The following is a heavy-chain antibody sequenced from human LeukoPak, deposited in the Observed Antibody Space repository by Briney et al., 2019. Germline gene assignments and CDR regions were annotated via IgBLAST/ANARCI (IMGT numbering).Heavy chain of an antibody. V-gene: IGHV3-23*01. CDR3: AKDYTIFGVVIMAMDV. D-gene: IGHD3-3*01. J-gene: IGHJ6*04. CDR1: GFTFSSYA. CDR2: ISGSGGST. Sequence: GGSLRLSCAASGFTFSSYAMSWVRQAPGKGLEWVSAISGSGGSTYYADSVKGRFTISRDNSKNTLYLQMNSLRAEDTAVYYCAKDYTIFGVVIMAMDVWGEGTTVTVSS.